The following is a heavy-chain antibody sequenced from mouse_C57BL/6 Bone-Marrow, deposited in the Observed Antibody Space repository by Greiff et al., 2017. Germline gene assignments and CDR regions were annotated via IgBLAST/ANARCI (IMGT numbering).Heavy chain of an antibody. Sequence: EVMLVESGGGLVQPGGSLQLSCAASGFTFSDYGMAWVRQAPRKGPEWVAFISNLAYSIYYADTVTGRFTISRENAKNTLYLEMSSLRSEDTAMYYCARYYYGSRGFDYWRQGATLTVSS. CDR1: GFTFSDYG. D-gene: IGHD1-1*01. CDR2: ISNLAYSI. J-gene: IGHJ2*01. V-gene: IGHV5-15*01. CDR3: ARYYYGSRGFDY.